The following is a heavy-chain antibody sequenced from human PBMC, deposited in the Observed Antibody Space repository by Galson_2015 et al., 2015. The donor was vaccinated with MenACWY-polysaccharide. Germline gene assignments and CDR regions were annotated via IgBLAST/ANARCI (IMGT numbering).Heavy chain of an antibody. CDR1: GDSIGSYY. Sequence: TLSLTCTVSGDSIGSYYWTWIRQPPGKGLEWIGYTFYSGDTNYNSSLKSRVTISVDTSKRQFSLNLTSVTAADTAVYYCARARRQMAVTWGQGTLVIVSS. D-gene: IGHD5-24*01. CDR2: TFYSGDT. J-gene: IGHJ5*02. CDR3: ARARRQMAVT. V-gene: IGHV4-59*01.